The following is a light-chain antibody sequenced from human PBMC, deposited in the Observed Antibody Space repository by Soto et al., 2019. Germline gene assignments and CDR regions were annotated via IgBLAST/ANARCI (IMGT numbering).Light chain of an antibody. CDR2: DAP. V-gene: IGKV3-20*01. Sequence: ALKQSPGTLSLSKGARATLSCRASQNIANDYLTWYQQKPGQAPRVLIYDAPTRATGIPDRFSGSGSGTDFTLTISRLEPEDFAMYYCQQYGSSPWTFGQVAKVDIK. CDR3: QQYGSSPWT. CDR1: QNIANDY. J-gene: IGKJ1*01.